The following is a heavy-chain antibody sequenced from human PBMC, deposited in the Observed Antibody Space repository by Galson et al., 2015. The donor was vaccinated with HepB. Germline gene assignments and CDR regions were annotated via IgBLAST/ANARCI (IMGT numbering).Heavy chain of an antibody. Sequence: ETLSLTCTVSGGSISSYYWSWIRQPAGKGLEWIGRIYTSGSTNYNPSLKSRVTMSVDTSKNQFSLKLSSVTAADTAVYYCAREHCSGGSCYPYNWFDPWGQGTLVTVSS. CDR1: GGSISSYY. CDR2: IYTSGST. V-gene: IGHV4-4*07. J-gene: IGHJ5*02. D-gene: IGHD2-15*01. CDR3: AREHCSGGSCYPYNWFDP.